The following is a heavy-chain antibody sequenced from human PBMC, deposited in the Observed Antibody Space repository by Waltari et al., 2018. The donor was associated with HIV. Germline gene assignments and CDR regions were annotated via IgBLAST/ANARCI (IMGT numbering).Heavy chain of an antibody. V-gene: IGHV4-39*01. CDR1: GGSVINSDYY. Sequence: QLQLQQSGPGLVKPSETLSLTCTVSGGSVINSDYYWDFIRQSPGKGLEWIGNIYYTGAPSYNPSLKSQVTMSADLARNQFSLRLNSVTAADTAIYYCARRPRMAAFYLYYGMDVWGQGTTVTVSS. J-gene: IGHJ6*02. CDR2: IYYTGAP. D-gene: IGHD2-8*01. CDR3: ARRPRMAAFYLYYGMDV.